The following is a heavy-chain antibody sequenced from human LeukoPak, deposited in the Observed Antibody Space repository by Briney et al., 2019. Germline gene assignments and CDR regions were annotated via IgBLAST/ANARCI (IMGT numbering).Heavy chain of an antibody. CDR2: ISYDGSNK. D-gene: IGHD5-12*01. V-gene: IGHV3-30*03. Sequence: SGRSLRLSCAASGFTFSSYGMHWVRQAPGKGLEWVAVISYDGSNKYYADSVKGRFTISRDNSKNTLYLQMNSLRAEDTAVYYCARDHESRRGYGVGGAFDIWGQGTMVTVSS. J-gene: IGHJ3*02. CDR1: GFTFSSYG. CDR3: ARDHESRRGYGVGGAFDI.